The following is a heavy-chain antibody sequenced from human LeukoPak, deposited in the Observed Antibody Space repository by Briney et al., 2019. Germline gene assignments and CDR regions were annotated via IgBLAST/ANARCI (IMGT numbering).Heavy chain of an antibody. V-gene: IGHV3-11*01. CDR1: GFTFSDYY. D-gene: IGHD3-3*01. J-gene: IGHJ6*02. CDR2: ISSSGSTI. Sequence: GGSLRLSCAASGFTFSDYYMSWIRQAPGKGLEWVSYISSSGSTIYYADSVKGRFTISRDNAKNSLYLQMNSLRAEDTAVYYCARERVRFLEWLEALNYYYGMDVWGRGTTVTVSS. CDR3: ARERVRFLEWLEALNYYYGMDV.